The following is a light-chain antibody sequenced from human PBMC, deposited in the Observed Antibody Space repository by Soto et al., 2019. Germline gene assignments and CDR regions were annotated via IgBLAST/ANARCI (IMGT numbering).Light chain of an antibody. J-gene: IGKJ2*01. V-gene: IGKV3-20*01. CDR3: QQQGT. Sequence: EIVLTQSPGTLSLSPGERSTVSCRASEFLSSSYLVWYQQKPGQAPRLLIYAASRRATGIPDRFSGGGSATEYTLITNTLEPEDFAVYYCQQQGTFGQGTKLEIK. CDR2: AAS. CDR1: EFLSSSY.